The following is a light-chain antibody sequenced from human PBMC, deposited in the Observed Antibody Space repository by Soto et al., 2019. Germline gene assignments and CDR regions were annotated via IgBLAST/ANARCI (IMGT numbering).Light chain of an antibody. J-gene: IGKJ4*01. Sequence: DIQMTQSPSTLSASVGDRVSITCRASQSLNSWLAWYQQKPGKAPKLLIYAASTLQSGVPSRFSGSGSGTDFTLTIRSLQPEDFATYYCQQGASFPRTFGGGTKVDIK. CDR2: AAS. CDR1: QSLNSW. CDR3: QQGASFPRT. V-gene: IGKV1-12*01.